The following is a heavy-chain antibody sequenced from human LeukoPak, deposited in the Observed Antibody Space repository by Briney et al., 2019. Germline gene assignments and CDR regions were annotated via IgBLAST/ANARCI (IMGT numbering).Heavy chain of an antibody. CDR1: GFTFTSHD. Sequence: GGSLRLSCAASGFTFTSHDMNWVRQAPGKGLEWLAYISDAGNTVYYADSVKGRFTISRDNAKNSLSLQMNSLSAEDTAVYYCARGWRWVPEVPITSYFDSWGHGRPVTVSS. V-gene: IGHV3-48*03. CDR2: ISDAGNTV. CDR3: ARGWRWVPEVPITSYFDS. D-gene: IGHD4-23*01. J-gene: IGHJ4*01.